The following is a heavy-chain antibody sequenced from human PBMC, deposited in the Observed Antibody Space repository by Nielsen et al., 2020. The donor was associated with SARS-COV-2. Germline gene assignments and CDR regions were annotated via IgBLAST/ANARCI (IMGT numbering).Heavy chain of an antibody. D-gene: IGHD3-10*01. CDR2: IYPGDSDT. CDR1: GYSFTSYW. CDR3: ASITRVRGLGGYFDY. J-gene: IGHJ4*02. V-gene: IGHV5-51*01. Sequence: GGSLRLSCKGSGYSFTSYWIGWVRQMPGKGLEWMGIIYPGDSDTRYSPSFQGQVTISADKSISTAYLQWSSLKASDTAMYYCASITRVRGLGGYFDYWGQGTLVTVSS.